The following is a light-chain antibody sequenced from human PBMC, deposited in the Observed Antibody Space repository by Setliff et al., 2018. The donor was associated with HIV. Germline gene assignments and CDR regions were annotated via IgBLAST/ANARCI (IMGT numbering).Light chain of an antibody. V-gene: IGLV2-14*01. CDR2: EVR. CDR1: SRDVGGYNY. CDR3: SSYAITNTLP. J-gene: IGLJ1*01. Sequence: QSALTQPASVSGSPGQSITISCTGTSRDVGGYNYVSWYQQHPAKAPKLIIYEVRNRPSGVSNRFSGFKSGNTASLTISGLQAEDEADYYCSSYAITNTLPFGTGTKVTVL.